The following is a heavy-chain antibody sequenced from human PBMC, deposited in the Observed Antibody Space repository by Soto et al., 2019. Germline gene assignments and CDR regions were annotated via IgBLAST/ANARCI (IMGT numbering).Heavy chain of an antibody. J-gene: IGHJ6*03. CDR2: ISYDGSNK. CDR3: AKDSGVLDYYYYYYMDV. Sequence: QVQLVESGGGVVQPGRSLRLSCAASGFTFSSYGMHWVRQAPGKGLEWVAVISYDGSNKYYADSVKGRFTISRDNSKNTLYLQMNSLRAEDTAVYYCAKDSGVLDYYYYYYMDVWGKGTTVTVSS. D-gene: IGHD3-10*01. CDR1: GFTFSSYG. V-gene: IGHV3-30*18.